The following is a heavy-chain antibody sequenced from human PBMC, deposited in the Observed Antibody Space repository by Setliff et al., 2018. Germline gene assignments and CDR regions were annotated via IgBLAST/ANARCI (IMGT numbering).Heavy chain of an antibody. J-gene: IGHJ4*02. V-gene: IGHV3-11*01. CDR2: ISRSGSTI. Sequence: GGSLRLSCAASGFTFSDYYMSWIRQAPGKGLEWVSYISRSGSTIYYADSVKGRFTISRDNAKNSLYLQMNSLRAEDTAIYYCAKDWNPSTYWYTDYFDSWGQGTLVTVSS. D-gene: IGHD2-2*01. CDR1: GFTFSDYY. CDR3: AKDWNPSTYWYTDYFDS.